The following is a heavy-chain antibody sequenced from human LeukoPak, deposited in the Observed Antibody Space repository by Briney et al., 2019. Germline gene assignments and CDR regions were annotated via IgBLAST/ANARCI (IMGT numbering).Heavy chain of an antibody. CDR2: IWYDGSNK. V-gene: IGHV3-33*06. D-gene: IGHD6-13*01. CDR3: AKAPLAAPYYFDY. CDR1: GFTFSSYG. Sequence: GRSLRLSRAASGFTFSSYGMHWVRQAPGKGLEWVAVIWYDGSNKYYADSVKGRFTISRDNSKNTLYLQMNSLRAEDTAVYYCAKAPLAAPYYFDYWGQGTLVTVSS. J-gene: IGHJ4*02.